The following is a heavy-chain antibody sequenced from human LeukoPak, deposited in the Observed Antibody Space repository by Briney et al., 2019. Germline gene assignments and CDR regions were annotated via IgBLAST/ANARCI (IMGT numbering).Heavy chain of an antibody. D-gene: IGHD3-22*01. Sequence: ASVKVSCKASGYTFTSYYMHWVRQAPGQGLEWMGIINPSGGSTSYAQKFQGRVTTTRDMSTSAVYMELSSLRSEDTAVYYCARDRTASYYYDSSGNKDAFDIWGQGTMVTVSS. CDR1: GYTFTSYY. CDR3: ARDRTASYYYDSSGNKDAFDI. V-gene: IGHV1-46*01. J-gene: IGHJ3*02. CDR2: INPSGGST.